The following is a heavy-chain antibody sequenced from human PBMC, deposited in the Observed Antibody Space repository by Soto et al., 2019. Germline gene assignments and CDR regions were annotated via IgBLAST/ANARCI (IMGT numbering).Heavy chain of an antibody. CDR1: GYTFSSYG. CDR3: ARDRGYNWNYGGFDP. V-gene: IGHV1-18*01. CDR2: ISAYNGNT. J-gene: IGHJ5*02. Sequence: QVQLVQSGAEVKKPGASVKVSCKASGYTFSSYGITWVRQAPGQGLEWMGRISAYNGNTNYAQKLQGRVTMTTDTATSTAYMELRSLRSDDTAVYYCARDRGYNWNYGGFDPWGQGTLVTVSS. D-gene: IGHD1-7*01.